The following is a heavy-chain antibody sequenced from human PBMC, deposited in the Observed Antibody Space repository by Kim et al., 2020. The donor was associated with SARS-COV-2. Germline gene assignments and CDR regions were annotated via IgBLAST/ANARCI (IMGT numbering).Heavy chain of an antibody. CDR2: IKQDGSEK. CDR3: ARYRYYYGSGSYYGP. J-gene: IGHJ5*02. Sequence: GGSLRLSCAASGFTFSSDWMSWVRQAPGKGLEWVANIKQDGSEKYYVDSVKGRFTISRDNAKNSLYLQMNSLRAEDTAVYYCARYRYYYGSGSYYGPWG. V-gene: IGHV3-7*01. CDR1: GFTFSSDW. D-gene: IGHD3-10*01.